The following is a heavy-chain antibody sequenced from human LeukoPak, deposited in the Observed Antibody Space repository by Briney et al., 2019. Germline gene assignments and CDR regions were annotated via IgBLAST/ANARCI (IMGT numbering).Heavy chain of an antibody. CDR1: GYTFTGYY. CDR3: ARDGSRWLQSNDAFDI. V-gene: IGHV1-2*02. Sequence: ASVKVSCKASGYTFTGYYMHWVRQAPGQGLEWMGWINPNSGGTNYAQKFQGRVTMTRDTSISTAYMGLSRLRSDDTAVYYCARDGSRWLQSNDAFDIWGQGTMVTVSS. CDR2: INPNSGGT. D-gene: IGHD5-24*01. J-gene: IGHJ3*02.